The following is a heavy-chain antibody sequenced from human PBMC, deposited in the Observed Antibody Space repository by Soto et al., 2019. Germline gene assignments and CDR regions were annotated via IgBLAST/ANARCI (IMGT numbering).Heavy chain of an antibody. CDR3: ARHDPPAAGTDYFDY. CDR2: IYYSGTT. J-gene: IGHJ4*02. Sequence: SETLSLTCTVSGGSISSSSYYWGWIRQPPGKGLEWIGSIYYSGTTYYNPSLKSRVTISVDTSKNQFSLKLSSVTAADTAVYYCARHDPPAAGTDYFDYWGQGTLVTVSS. D-gene: IGHD6-13*01. V-gene: IGHV4-39*01. CDR1: GGSISSSSYY.